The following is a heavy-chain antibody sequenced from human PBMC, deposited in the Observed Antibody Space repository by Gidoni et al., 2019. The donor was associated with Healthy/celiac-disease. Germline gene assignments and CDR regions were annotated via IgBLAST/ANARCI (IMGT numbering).Heavy chain of an antibody. J-gene: IGHJ4*02. V-gene: IGHV3-30*18. CDR2: ISYDGSNK. CDR1: GFTFSSYG. CDR3: AKDPNYSSGWSFDY. D-gene: IGHD6-19*01. Sequence: QVQLVESGGGVVQPGRSLRLPCAASGFTFSSYGMHRVRQAPGKGLGWVAVISYDGSNKYYADSVKGRFTISRDNSKNTLYLQMNSLRAEDTAVYYCAKDPNYSSGWSFDYWGQGTLVTVSS.